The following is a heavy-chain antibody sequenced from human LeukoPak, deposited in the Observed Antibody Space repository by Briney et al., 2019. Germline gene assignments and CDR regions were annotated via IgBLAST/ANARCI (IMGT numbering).Heavy chain of an antibody. J-gene: IGHJ3*02. CDR3: ARGGNNRIVGASDAFDI. D-gene: IGHD1-26*01. Sequence: GASVKVSCKASGYTFTSYDINWVRQATGQGLEWMGWMNPNSGNTGYAQKFQGRVTMTRNTSISTAYMELSSLRSEDTAVYYCARGGNNRIVGASDAFDIWGQGTVVTVSS. V-gene: IGHV1-8*01. CDR1: GYTFTSYD. CDR2: MNPNSGNT.